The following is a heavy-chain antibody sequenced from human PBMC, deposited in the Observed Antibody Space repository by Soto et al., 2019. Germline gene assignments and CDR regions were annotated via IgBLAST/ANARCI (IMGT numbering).Heavy chain of an antibody. Sequence: GGSLRLSCAASGFTFSSYAMHWVRQAPGKGLEWVAVISYDGSNKYYADSVKGRFTISRDNSKNTLYLQMNSLRAEDTAVYYCAREALQSFDSSGYYGWFDPWGQATLVTVSS. D-gene: IGHD3-22*01. CDR2: ISYDGSNK. CDR1: GFTFSSYA. V-gene: IGHV3-30-3*01. CDR3: AREALQSFDSSGYYGWFDP. J-gene: IGHJ5*02.